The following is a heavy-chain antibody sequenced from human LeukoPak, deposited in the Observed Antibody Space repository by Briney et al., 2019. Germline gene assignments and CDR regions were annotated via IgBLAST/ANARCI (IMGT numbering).Heavy chain of an antibody. Sequence: SETLSLTCTVSGGSISSYYWSLIRQPPGKGLEWIGYIYYSGSTNYNPSLKSRVTISVDTSKNQFSLKLSSVTAADTAVYYCSRTTEGYCRGRSCYSYYYYMDVWGKGTTVTVSS. V-gene: IGHV4-59*01. CDR1: GGSISSYY. CDR2: IYYSGST. J-gene: IGHJ6*03. D-gene: IGHD2-15*01. CDR3: SRTTEGYCRGRSCYSYYYYMDV.